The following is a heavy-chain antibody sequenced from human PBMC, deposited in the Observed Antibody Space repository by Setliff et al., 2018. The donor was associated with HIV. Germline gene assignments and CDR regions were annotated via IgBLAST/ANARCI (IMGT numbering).Heavy chain of an antibody. J-gene: IGHJ6*03. CDR2: INHGGST. Sequence: PSETLSLTCAVYGGSFSNYYWSWIRQSPGEGLEWIGEINHGGSTNYNPSLKSRVTMSVDTSKNQFSLQLTSVTAADTAVYYCARSGNILTDYSYYSYFMDFWGGGTTVTVSS. CDR1: GGSFSNYY. CDR3: ARSGNILTDYSYYSYFMDF. D-gene: IGHD3-9*01. V-gene: IGHV4-34*01.